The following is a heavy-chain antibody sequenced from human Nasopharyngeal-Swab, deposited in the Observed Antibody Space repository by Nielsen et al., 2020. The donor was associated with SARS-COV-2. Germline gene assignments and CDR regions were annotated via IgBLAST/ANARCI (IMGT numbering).Heavy chain of an antibody. J-gene: IGHJ6*02. CDR1: GFTFSSYG. CDR2: ISYDGSNK. D-gene: IGHD3-10*01. CDR3: AKDGGGFGEPFYGMDV. V-gene: IGHV3-30*18. Sequence: GESLKISCAASGFTFSSYGMHWVRQAPGKGLEWVAVISYDGSNKYYADSVKGRFTISRDNSKNTLYPQMNSLRAEDTAVYYCAKDGGGFGEPFYGMDVWGQGTTVTVSS.